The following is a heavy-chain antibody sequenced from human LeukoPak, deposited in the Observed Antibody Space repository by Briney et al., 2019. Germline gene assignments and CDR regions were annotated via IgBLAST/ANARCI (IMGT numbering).Heavy chain of an antibody. CDR1: GSISGYY. D-gene: IGHD3-10*01. V-gene: IGHV4-59*01. CDR3: ARERIEWFGKQKTYYYYGMDV. Sequence: SETLSLTCTVSGSISGYYWSWIRQPPGKGLEWIGYIYYSGSTNYNPSLKSRVTISVDTSKNQFSLKLSSVTAADTAVYYCARERIEWFGKQKTYYYYGMDVWGQGTTVTVSS. J-gene: IGHJ6*02. CDR2: IYYSGST.